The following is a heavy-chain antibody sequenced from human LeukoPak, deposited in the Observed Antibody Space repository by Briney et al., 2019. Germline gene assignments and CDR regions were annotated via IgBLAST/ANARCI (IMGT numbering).Heavy chain of an antibody. V-gene: IGHV3-48*03. CDR3: ARDPRSYSGSYNFDY. CDR2: ISSSGSTI. CDR1: GFTLSSYE. J-gene: IGHJ4*02. Sequence: GGSLRLSCVASGFTLSSYEMHWVRQDPGKGLEWVSYISSSGSTIYYADSVKGRFTISRDNAKNSLYLQMNSLRAEDTAVYYCARDPRSYSGSYNFDYWGQGTLVTVSS. D-gene: IGHD1-26*01.